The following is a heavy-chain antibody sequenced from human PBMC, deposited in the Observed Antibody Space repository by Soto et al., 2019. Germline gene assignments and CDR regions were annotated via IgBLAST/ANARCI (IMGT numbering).Heavy chain of an antibody. D-gene: IGHD1-26*01. V-gene: IGHV3-11*05. CDR3: ARGRLGANY. Sequence: QVLLVESGGALVKPGGSLRLSCAASGFTFSDYYMSWIRQAPGKGLEWVSYIDTSSYTNYADSVKGRFTLSRDNIKNSLYLQMNNLGAEDTAVYYCARGRLGANYWGQGTLVTVSS. CDR2: IDTSSYT. CDR1: GFTFSDYY. J-gene: IGHJ4*02.